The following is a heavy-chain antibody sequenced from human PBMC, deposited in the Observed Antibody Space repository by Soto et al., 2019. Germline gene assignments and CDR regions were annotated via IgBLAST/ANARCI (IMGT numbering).Heavy chain of an antibody. D-gene: IGHD2-21*02. CDR2: ISSSSSYI. V-gene: IGHV3-21*01. J-gene: IGHJ6*02. Sequence: GGSLRLSCAASGFTFSSYSMNWVRQAPGKGLEWVSSISSSSSYIYYADSVKGRFTISRDNAKNSLYLQMNSLRAEDTAVYYCARSGGDYNYYYDMDVWGQGTTVTVSS. CDR3: ARSGGDYNYYYDMDV. CDR1: GFTFSSYS.